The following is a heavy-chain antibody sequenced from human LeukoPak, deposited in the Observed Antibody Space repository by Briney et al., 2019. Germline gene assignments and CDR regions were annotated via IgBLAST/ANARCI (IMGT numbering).Heavy chain of an antibody. CDR3: ARDQYSSSWYSGAFDI. Sequence: GGSLRLPCAASGFTVSSTYMSWVRQAPGKGLEWVSVIYSGGSTYYADSVKGRFTISRDNSKNTLYLQMNSLRAEDTAVYYCARDQYSSSWYSGAFDIWGQGTMVTVSS. D-gene: IGHD6-13*01. CDR1: GFTVSSTY. V-gene: IGHV3-66*01. CDR2: IYSGGST. J-gene: IGHJ3*02.